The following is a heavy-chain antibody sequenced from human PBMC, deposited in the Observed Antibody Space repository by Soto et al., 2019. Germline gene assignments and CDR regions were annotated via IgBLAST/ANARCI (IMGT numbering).Heavy chain of an antibody. Sequence: KTSETLSLTCAVYGGSFSGYYWSWIRQPPGKGLEWIGEINHSGSTNYNPSLKSRVTISVDTSKNQFSLKLSSVTAADTAVYYCARSRRNYDILTGYYKSYGMDVWGQGTTVTASS. J-gene: IGHJ6*02. CDR3: ARSRRNYDILTGYYKSYGMDV. CDR1: GGSFSGYY. D-gene: IGHD3-9*01. CDR2: INHSGST. V-gene: IGHV4-34*01.